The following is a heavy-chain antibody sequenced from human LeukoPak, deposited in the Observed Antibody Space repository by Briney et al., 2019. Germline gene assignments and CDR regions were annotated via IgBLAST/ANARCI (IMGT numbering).Heavy chain of an antibody. CDR1: GGSISSYY. Sequence: SETLSLTCTVSGGSISSYYWSWIRQPPGKGLEWIGYIYYSGNTNYNPSLKSRVTISVDTSKNQFSLKLSSVTAADTAVYYCARNDYAQRYNWFDPWGQGTLVTVSS. J-gene: IGHJ5*02. CDR3: ARNDYAQRYNWFDP. D-gene: IGHD4-17*01. V-gene: IGHV4-59*08. CDR2: IYYSGNT.